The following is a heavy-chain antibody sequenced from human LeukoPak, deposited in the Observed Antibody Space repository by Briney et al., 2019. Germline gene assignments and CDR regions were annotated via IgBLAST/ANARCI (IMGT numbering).Heavy chain of an antibody. CDR3: ARGARGAYFDY. CDR1: GFTISSSY. J-gene: IGHJ4*02. CDR2: IYGADTI. Sequence: LTGGCLRLSCAASGFTISSSYMSWVRQVPGKGLEWVSCIYGADTIYYADFVKDRFTISRDSNRNILYLQMNSLRAEDTAVYYCARGARGAYFDYWGQGTLVTVSS. D-gene: IGHD4/OR15-4a*01. V-gene: IGHV3-66*01.